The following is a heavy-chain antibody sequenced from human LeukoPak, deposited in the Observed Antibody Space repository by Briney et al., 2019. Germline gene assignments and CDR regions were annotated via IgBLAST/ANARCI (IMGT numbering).Heavy chain of an antibody. CDR3: ARDPSPRYSGYDWVF. Sequence: TGGSLRLSCSASGFAFSDYWMSWVRQAPGEGVEWLANIKQDGSQTLCVDSVGGGFPASRDNAKHSLYLQMNSLRPGDPAVFFCARDPSPRYSGYDWVFWGRGALVTVSS. CDR1: GFAFSDYW. D-gene: IGHD5-12*01. V-gene: IGHV3-7*01. J-gene: IGHJ4*02. CDR2: IKQDGSQT.